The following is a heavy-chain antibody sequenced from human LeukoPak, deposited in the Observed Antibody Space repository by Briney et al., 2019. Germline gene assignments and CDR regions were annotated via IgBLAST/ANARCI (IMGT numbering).Heavy chain of an antibody. J-gene: IGHJ6*02. CDR1: GGSFSGYY. CDR2: INHSGST. Sequence: SETLSLTCAVYGGSFSGYYWSWIRQPPGKGLEWIGEINHSGSTNYNPSLKSRVTISVDTSKNQLSLKLSSVTAADTAVYYCARGRGVVVPAAIGTKYYYYGMDVWGQGTTVTVSS. CDR3: ARGRGVVVPAAIGTKYYYYGMDV. D-gene: IGHD2-2*01. V-gene: IGHV4-34*01.